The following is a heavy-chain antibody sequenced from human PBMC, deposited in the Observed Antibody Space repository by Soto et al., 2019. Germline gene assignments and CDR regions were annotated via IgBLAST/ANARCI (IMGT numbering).Heavy chain of an antibody. D-gene: IGHD3-10*01. CDR2: IWYDGRNK. CDR3: ARDTARAMVRIYYGMDV. J-gene: IGHJ6*01. V-gene: IGHV3-33*01. CDR1: VFTFSSQG. Sequence: QVQLVESGGGVFQPGRSLRLSCAPSVFTFSSQGMHWFRQAPGKGLEWVAVIWYDGRNKYYADSVKGRFTISRDNSKNTLYLQMTSLRAEETAVYYCARDTARAMVRIYYGMDVWGQGTTVTVSS.